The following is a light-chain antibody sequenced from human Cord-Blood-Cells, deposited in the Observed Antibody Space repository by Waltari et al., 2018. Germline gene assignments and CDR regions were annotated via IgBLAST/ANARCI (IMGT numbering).Light chain of an antibody. CDR1: SGSIGSNY. V-gene: IGLV6-57*01. CDR3: QSYDSSNVV. J-gene: IGLJ2*01. CDR2: EDN. Sequence: NFILTQPHSVSESPGKTVTISCTRSSGSIGSNYVPWYHQRPGSSPTTVIYEDNQRPSGVPDLFSGSIDSASNSAPLTIAGLKAEDEADYYCQSYDSSNVVFGGGTKLTVL.